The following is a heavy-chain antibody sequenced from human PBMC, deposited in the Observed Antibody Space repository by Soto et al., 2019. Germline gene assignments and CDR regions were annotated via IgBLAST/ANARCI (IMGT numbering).Heavy chain of an antibody. J-gene: IGHJ4*02. D-gene: IGHD3-22*01. CDR2: ISYDGSNK. Sequence: GGSLRLSCAASGFTFSSYGMHWVRQAPGKGLEWVAVISYDGSNKYYADTVKGRFTISRDNSKNTLYLQMNSLRAEDTAVYYCAKEWVYDSSGWSFDYWGQGTLVTVSS. V-gene: IGHV3-30*18. CDR3: AKEWVYDSSGWSFDY. CDR1: GFTFSSYG.